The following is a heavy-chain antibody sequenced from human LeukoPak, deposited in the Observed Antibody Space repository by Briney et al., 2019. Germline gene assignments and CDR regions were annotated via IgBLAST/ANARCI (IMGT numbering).Heavy chain of an antibody. J-gene: IGHJ3*02. CDR1: GFTFSYFW. Sequence: GGSLRLSCAASGFTFSYFWMHWVRHAPGKGLVWVSRINRDGSGPSYADSVKGGFTTSRDNAKNTLSLQMNSLRAEDTAVYYCTRELEYRGSPDDALDIWGQGTMVTVSS. CDR3: TRELEYRGSPDDALDI. CDR2: INRDGSGP. D-gene: IGHD1-26*01. V-gene: IGHV3-74*01.